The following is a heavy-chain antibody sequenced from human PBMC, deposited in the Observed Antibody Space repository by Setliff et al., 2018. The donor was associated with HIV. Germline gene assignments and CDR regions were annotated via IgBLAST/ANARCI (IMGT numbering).Heavy chain of an antibody. J-gene: IGHJ3*02. V-gene: IGHV3-23*01. CDR3: ARPISTRLVDGFDI. Sequence: GGSLRLSCAASGFIFSDYALHWVRQAPGKGLQWVSLIRGDGKNAYYVDSVKGRFVVSRDNSKNTVNLQMNSLRAEDTGVYYCARPISTRLVDGFDIWGQGTMVTVSS. D-gene: IGHD3-9*01. CDR2: IRGDGKNA. CDR1: GFIFSDYA.